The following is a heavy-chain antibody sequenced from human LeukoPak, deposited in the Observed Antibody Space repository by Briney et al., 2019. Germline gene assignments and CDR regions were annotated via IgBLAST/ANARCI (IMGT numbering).Heavy chain of an antibody. J-gene: IGHJ6*02. D-gene: IGHD5-18*01. CDR1: GFTFSTYA. CDR3: AKDPILDTAMVSV. CDR2: ISGSGDST. Sequence: PGGSLRLSCAASGFTFSTYAVNWVRQAPGKGLEWVSTISGSGDSTYYADSVKGRFTISRDNSKNTLYLQMNSLRAEDTAVYYCAKDPILDTAMVSVWGQGTTVTVSS. V-gene: IGHV3-23*01.